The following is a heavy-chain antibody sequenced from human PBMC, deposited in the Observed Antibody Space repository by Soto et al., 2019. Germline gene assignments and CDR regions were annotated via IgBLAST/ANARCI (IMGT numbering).Heavy chain of an antibody. V-gene: IGHV3-30*18. D-gene: IGHD6-19*01. Sequence: VQLVESGGGVVQPGRSLRLSCAASGFTFSDYAMHWVRQAPGKGLEWVAVVSHDGRNTHYADSVKGRFTISRDSSKYTVSLEMTSLRAEDTAVYSCAKGGRQWLVTSDFNYWGQGALVTVSS. CDR1: GFTFSDYA. CDR2: VSHDGRNT. CDR3: AKGGRQWLVTSDFNY. J-gene: IGHJ4*02.